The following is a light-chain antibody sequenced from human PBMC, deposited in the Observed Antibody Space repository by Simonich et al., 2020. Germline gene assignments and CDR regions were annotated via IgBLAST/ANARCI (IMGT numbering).Light chain of an antibody. CDR2: WAS. CDR3: QQYYSTPYT. CDR1: QSVLYSSNNKNY. V-gene: IGKV4-1*01. Sequence: DIVMTQSPDSLAVSLGERVTITCTSSQSVLYSSNNKNYLAWYQQKPGQPPKLLIYWASTRGSGVPDRFSGSGSGTDFTLTISSLQAEDVAVYYCQQYYSTPYTFGQGTKLEIK. J-gene: IGKJ2*01.